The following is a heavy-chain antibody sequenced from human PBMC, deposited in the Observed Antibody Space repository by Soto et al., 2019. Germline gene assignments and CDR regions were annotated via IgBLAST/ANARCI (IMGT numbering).Heavy chain of an antibody. CDR1: GFTFSSYA. J-gene: IGHJ6*02. CDR2: ISYDGSKK. CDR3: ARGGDWGYYYGMDV. Sequence: QVQLVESGGGVVQPGRSLRLSCAASGFTFSSYAMHWVRQAPGKGLEWVAVISYDGSKKYYADSVKGRFTISRDNSKNTLYLQMNSLRAEDTAVYYCARGGDWGYYYGMDVWGQGTTVTVSS. V-gene: IGHV3-30-3*01. D-gene: IGHD2-21*02.